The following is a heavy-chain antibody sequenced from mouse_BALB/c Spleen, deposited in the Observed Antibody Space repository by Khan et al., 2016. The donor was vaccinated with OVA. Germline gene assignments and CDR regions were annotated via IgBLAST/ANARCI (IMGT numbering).Heavy chain of an antibody. Sequence: QVQLQQSGAELVRPGTSVKVSYKASGYAFTDYLIEWLKQRPGQGLEWIGVINPGSGGTHYNAEFMDRATLTADKSSSTAYMQLSSLTSDDSAVYFCSRSGYGFGAYWGPGTLVTVSA. CDR3: SRSGYGFGAY. CDR2: INPGSGGT. CDR1: GYAFTDYL. J-gene: IGHJ3*01. D-gene: IGHD3-2*02. V-gene: IGHV1-54*01.